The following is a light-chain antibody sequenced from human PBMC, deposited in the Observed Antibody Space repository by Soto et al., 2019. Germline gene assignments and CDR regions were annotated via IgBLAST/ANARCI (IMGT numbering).Light chain of an antibody. J-gene: IGLJ3*02. CDR2: VNS. Sequence: QLVLTQPPSVSGAPGQRVTISCTGSSSNVGAGYDVHWYQQLPGTAPKLLIYVNSNRPSGVPDRFSGSKSGTSASLAITGLQAEDEADYYCQSYDSSLSGSFVFGGGTKLTVL. CDR3: QSYDSSLSGSFV. CDR1: SSNVGAGYD. V-gene: IGLV1-40*01.